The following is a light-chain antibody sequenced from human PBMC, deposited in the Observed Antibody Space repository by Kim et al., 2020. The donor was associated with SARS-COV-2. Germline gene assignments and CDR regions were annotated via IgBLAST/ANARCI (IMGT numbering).Light chain of an antibody. CDR2: GAS. Sequence: SPGERATLSCRASQSVSSNLACYQQKPGQAPRLLIYGASTRATGIPARFSGSGSGTEFTLTISSLQSEDFAVYYCQQYNNWPPLTFGGGTKVEIK. V-gene: IGKV3-15*01. CDR1: QSVSSN. CDR3: QQYNNWPPLT. J-gene: IGKJ4*01.